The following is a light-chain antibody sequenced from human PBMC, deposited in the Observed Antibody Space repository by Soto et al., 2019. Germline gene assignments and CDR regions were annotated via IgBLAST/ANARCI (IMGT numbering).Light chain of an antibody. J-gene: IGKJ1*01. CDR3: QQSSTTRWT. CDR1: QRINNL. CDR2: TAS. V-gene: IGKV1-39*01. Sequence: IQLTHSPSSLTSSVLDIFTITCLASQRINNLLNWYQQKPGKAPKLLIHTASSLQTGVPSRFTGGGSGTDFSLTINSLQPEDFATYYCQQSSTTRWTFGQGTKVDIK.